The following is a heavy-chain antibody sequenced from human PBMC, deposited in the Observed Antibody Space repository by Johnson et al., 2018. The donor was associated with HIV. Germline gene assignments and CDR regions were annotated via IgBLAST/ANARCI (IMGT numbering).Heavy chain of an antibody. CDR3: AKALGNILGNAFNI. CDR1: GFTFSSYA. Sequence: QVQLVESGGGVVQPGRSLRLSCAASGFTFSSYAMHWVRQAPGKGLEWVAYIRSDGTNEYFADSAKGRFTISRDNSKNTLYVQLNSLRAEDTAVYFCAKALGNILGNAFNIWGQGTMVTVSS. V-gene: IGHV3-30*02. J-gene: IGHJ3*02. CDR2: IRSDGTNE. D-gene: IGHD7-27*01.